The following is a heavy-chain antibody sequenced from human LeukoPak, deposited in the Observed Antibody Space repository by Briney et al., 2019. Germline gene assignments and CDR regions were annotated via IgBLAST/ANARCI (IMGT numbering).Heavy chain of an antibody. J-gene: IGHJ4*02. D-gene: IGHD3-16*02. CDR1: GYSFTSYW. V-gene: IGHV5-10-1*01. CDR3: ASLEGGVIVAY. Sequence: GESLKISCKGAGYSFTSYWVTWGRQMAGKGLEWMGRIDPSEAYTNYSPAFQGHVTISADKSITTAYLQWSKLKASDAAMYYCASLEGGVIVAYWGQGTLVTVSS. CDR2: IDPSEAYT.